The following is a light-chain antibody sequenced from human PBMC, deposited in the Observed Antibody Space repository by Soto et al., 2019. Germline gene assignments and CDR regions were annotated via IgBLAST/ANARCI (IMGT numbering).Light chain of an antibody. CDR3: QQYNNWPPIT. CDR1: QSVSSN. CDR2: GAS. Sequence: EIVMTQSPATLSVSPGERATLSCRASQSVSSNVAWYQQKPGQAPRLLSYGASTRATGIPARFSGSGSGTEFTLTISSLQSEDVAVYYCQQYNNWPPITFGQGTRLEIK. V-gene: IGKV3-15*01. J-gene: IGKJ5*01.